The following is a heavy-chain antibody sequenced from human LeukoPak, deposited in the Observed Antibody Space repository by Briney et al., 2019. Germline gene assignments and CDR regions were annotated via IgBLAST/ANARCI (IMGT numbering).Heavy chain of an antibody. D-gene: IGHD5-24*01. V-gene: IGHV1-69*05. Sequence: GASVKVSCKASGGTFSNDGISWVRQAPGQGLEWMGGIIPIFGTTKYAQKFQGRVTITRDDSTSTAYMELSSLRSDDTAVYYCARMPTNMHYYFYMDVWGKGTTVTVPS. CDR1: GGTFSNDG. CDR3: ARMPTNMHYYFYMDV. CDR2: IIPIFGTT. J-gene: IGHJ6*03.